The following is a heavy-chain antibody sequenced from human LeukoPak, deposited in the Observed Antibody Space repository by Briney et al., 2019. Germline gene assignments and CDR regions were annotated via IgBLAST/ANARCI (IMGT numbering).Heavy chain of an antibody. CDR2: INHSGST. CDR3: ARDSSMLRGPLVIYYDF. CDR1: GGSFSGYY. D-gene: IGHD3-10*01. J-gene: IGHJ4*02. V-gene: IGHV4-34*01. Sequence: SETLSLTCAVYGGSFSGYYWSWIRQPPGKGLEWIGEINHSGSTNYNPSLKSRVTISVDTSKNQFSLKLSSVTAADTAVYYCARDSSMLRGPLVIYYDFWGQGTLVTVSS.